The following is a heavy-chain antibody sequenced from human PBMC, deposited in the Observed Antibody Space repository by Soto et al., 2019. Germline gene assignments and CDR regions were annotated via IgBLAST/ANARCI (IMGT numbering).Heavy chain of an antibody. CDR2: LYWDDDK. Sequence: QITLKESGPTLVQPTQPLTLTCTFSGFSLSTTRVGVGWIRQPPGEALEWLALLYWDDDKLYSPSLKRRLTITKDTSKNQVVLTLTNRVPVDTATYYCAHSKTSGMLYYFAYWCQGTLVTVSS. CDR3: AHSKTSGMLYYFAY. V-gene: IGHV2-5*02. CDR1: GFSLSTTRVG. D-gene: IGHD2-8*01. J-gene: IGHJ4*02.